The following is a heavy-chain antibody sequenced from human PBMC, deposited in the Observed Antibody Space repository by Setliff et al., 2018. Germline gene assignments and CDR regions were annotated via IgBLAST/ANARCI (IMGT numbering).Heavy chain of an antibody. J-gene: IGHJ5*02. CDR3: ARGWRGSYNWFDP. CDR1: GYTFTGYY. V-gene: IGHV1-2*02. CDR2: INPNSGGT. D-gene: IGHD6-25*01. Sequence: ASVKVSCKASGYTFTGYYMHWVRQAPGQGLEWMGWINPNSGGTNYAQKFQGRVTVTRDTSISTAYMELSRLRSDDTAVYYCARGWRGSYNWFDPWGQGTLVTVSS.